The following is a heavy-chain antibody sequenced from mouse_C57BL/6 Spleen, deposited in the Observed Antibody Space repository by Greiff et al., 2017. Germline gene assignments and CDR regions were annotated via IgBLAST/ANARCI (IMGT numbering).Heavy chain of an antibody. CDR2: INPSNGGT. V-gene: IGHV1-53*01. Sequence: QVQLKQPGTELVEPGASVKLSCKASGYTFTSYWMHWVKQRPGQGLEWIGNINPSNGGTNYNEKFKSKATLTVDKSSSTAYMQLSSLTSEDSAVYYCAREGSYYGSTLAYWGQGTLVTVSA. J-gene: IGHJ3*01. CDR3: AREGSYYGSTLAY. D-gene: IGHD1-1*01. CDR1: GYTFTSYW.